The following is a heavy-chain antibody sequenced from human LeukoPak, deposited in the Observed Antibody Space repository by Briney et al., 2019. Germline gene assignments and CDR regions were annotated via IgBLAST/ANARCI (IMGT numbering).Heavy chain of an antibody. D-gene: IGHD2-21*01. CDR3: AKEVSIISRGLDY. CDR2: IIPIFGTA. Sequence: ASVKVSCKASGGTFSSYAISWVRQAPGQGLEWMGGIIPIFGTANYAQKFRGRVTIAADKSTRTAYMELSSLRSEDTAVYYCAKEVSIISRGLDYWGQGILVTVSS. J-gene: IGHJ4*02. CDR1: GGTFSSYA. V-gene: IGHV1-69*06.